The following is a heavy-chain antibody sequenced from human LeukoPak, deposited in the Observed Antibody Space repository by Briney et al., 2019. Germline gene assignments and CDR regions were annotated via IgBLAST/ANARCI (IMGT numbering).Heavy chain of an antibody. CDR1: GGSISSGGYS. CDR2: IYHSGST. CDR3: ARNHLTGYFYYGMDV. Sequence: PSQTLSVTCAVSGGSISSGGYSWSWIRQPPGKGLEWIGYIYHSGSTYYNPSLKSRVTISVDRSKNQFSLKLSSVTAADTAVYYCARNHLTGYFYYGMDVWGKGTTVTVSS. J-gene: IGHJ6*04. D-gene: IGHD3-9*01. V-gene: IGHV4-30-2*01.